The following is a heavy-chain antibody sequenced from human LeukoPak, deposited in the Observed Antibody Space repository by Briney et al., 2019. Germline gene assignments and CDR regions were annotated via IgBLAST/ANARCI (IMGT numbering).Heavy chain of an antibody. V-gene: IGHV1-69*13. CDR1: GGTFSSYA. D-gene: IGHD3-3*01. CDR2: IIPIFGTA. CDR3: ARDGDFWSGYYKMDGNYYYYYMDV. J-gene: IGHJ6*03. Sequence: SVKVSCKASGGTFSSYAISWVRQAPGQGLEWMGGIIPIFGTANYAQKFQGRVTITADEATSTAYMELSSLRSEDTAVYYCARDGDFWSGYYKMDGNYYYYYMDVWGKGTTVTVSS.